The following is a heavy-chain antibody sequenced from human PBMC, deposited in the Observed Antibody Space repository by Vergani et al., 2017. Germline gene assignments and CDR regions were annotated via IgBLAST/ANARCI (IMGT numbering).Heavy chain of an antibody. Sequence: QVQLPESGPGLVKPSETLSLTCTVSGGSISSYYWSWIRQPPGKGLEWIGYIYYSGSTNYNPSLKSRVTISVDTAKNQFSLKLSSVTAADTAVYYCARESTTVVTDAFDIWGQGTMVTVSS. CDR2: IYYSGST. D-gene: IGHD4-23*01. J-gene: IGHJ3*02. CDR1: GGSISSYY. V-gene: IGHV4-59*01. CDR3: ARESTTVVTDAFDI.